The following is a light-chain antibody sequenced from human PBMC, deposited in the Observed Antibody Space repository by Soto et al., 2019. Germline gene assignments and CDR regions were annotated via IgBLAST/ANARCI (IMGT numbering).Light chain of an antibody. CDR1: QSVSSSY. CDR3: QLYNLLPLT. CDR2: GAS. J-gene: IGKJ4*01. V-gene: IGKV3-20*01. Sequence: EIVLPESPAPLSLSPGERATLSCRASQSVSSSYLAWYQQKPGQAPRLLIYGASSRATGIPDRFSGSGSGTDFTLTISRLEPEDFAVYYCQLYNLLPLTFGGGSKVDVK.